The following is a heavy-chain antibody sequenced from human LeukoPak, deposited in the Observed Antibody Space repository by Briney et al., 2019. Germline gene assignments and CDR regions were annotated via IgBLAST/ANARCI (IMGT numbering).Heavy chain of an antibody. Sequence: GGSLRLSCAASGFSVTTTYLNWVRQAPGKGLEWVSGISGSGGQISYADSVKGRFIVSRDNSKNTVYLEMNSLRDEDTATYYCAKRIRDGYNTPLDYWGQGTLVTVSS. CDR2: ISGSGGQI. J-gene: IGHJ4*02. D-gene: IGHD5-24*01. CDR3: AKRIRDGYNTPLDY. CDR1: GFSVTTTY. V-gene: IGHV3-23*01.